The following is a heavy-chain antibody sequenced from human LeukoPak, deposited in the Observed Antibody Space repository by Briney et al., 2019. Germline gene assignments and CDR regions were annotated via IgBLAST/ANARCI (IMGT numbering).Heavy chain of an antibody. Sequence: SQTLSLTCTVSGGSISSGSYYWSWIRQPAGKGLEWIGRIYTSGSTNYNPSLKSRVTISVDTSKNQSSLKLSSVTAADTAVYYCAIQDIVVVVAATNWGHGTLVTVSS. V-gene: IGHV4-61*02. J-gene: IGHJ4*01. D-gene: IGHD2-15*01. CDR3: AIQDIVVVVAATN. CDR2: IYTSGST. CDR1: GGSISSGSYY.